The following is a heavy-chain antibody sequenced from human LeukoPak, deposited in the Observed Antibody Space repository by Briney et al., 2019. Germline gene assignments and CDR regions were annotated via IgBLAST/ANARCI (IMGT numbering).Heavy chain of an antibody. CDR2: IKQDGSEK. CDR3: ARVMFNRAITMIVVVDDAFDI. V-gene: IGHV3-7*03. D-gene: IGHD3-22*01. J-gene: IGHJ3*02. CDR1: GFTSSSYW. Sequence: PGGSLRLSCAASGFTSSSYWMNWVRQAPGKGLEWVANIKQDGSEKYYVDSVKGRFTISRDNAKNSLYLQMNSLRAEDTAVYYCARVMFNRAITMIVVVDDAFDIWGQGTMVTVSS.